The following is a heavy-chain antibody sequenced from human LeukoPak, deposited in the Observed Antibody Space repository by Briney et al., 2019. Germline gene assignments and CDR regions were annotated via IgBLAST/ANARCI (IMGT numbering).Heavy chain of an antibody. V-gene: IGHV3-7*03. Sequence: GGSLRLSCAASGFTFSSYWMSWVRQAPGKGLEWVANIKQDGSEKYYVDSVKGRFTISRDNSKNTLYLQMNSLRAEDTAVYYCAKTYYYDSSGYPDAFDIWGQGTMVTVSS. D-gene: IGHD3-22*01. CDR2: IKQDGSEK. CDR3: AKTYYYDSSGYPDAFDI. J-gene: IGHJ3*02. CDR1: GFTFSSYW.